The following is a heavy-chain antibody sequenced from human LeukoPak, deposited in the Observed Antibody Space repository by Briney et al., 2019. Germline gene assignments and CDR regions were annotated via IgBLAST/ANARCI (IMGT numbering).Heavy chain of an antibody. D-gene: IGHD2-2*01. Sequence: GGSLRLSCAASGFTFSSYAMSWVRQAPGKGLEWVSAISGSGGSTYYADSVKGRFTISRDNSKNTLYLQMNSLRAEDTAVYYCAKKPYCSSTSCLAPILWFGELLGGYFDYWGQGTLVTVSS. CDR3: AKKPYCSSTSCLAPILWFGELLGGYFDY. CDR2: ISGSGGST. CDR1: GFTFSSYA. V-gene: IGHV3-23*01. J-gene: IGHJ4*02.